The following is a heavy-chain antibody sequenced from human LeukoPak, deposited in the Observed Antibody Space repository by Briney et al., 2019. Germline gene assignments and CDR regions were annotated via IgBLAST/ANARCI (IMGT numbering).Heavy chain of an antibody. D-gene: IGHD6-19*01. Sequence: ASVKVSCKASGYTFSSSGISWVRQAPGQGLEWMGWISADNGNTDYAQKLQGRVTMTTDTSTSTAYMELRSLRSDDTAVYYCAREDNSGRWLDYHDAIDIWGQGTMVTVSS. V-gene: IGHV1-18*01. CDR2: ISADNGNT. CDR3: AREDNSGRWLDYHDAIDI. CDR1: GYTFSSSG. J-gene: IGHJ3*02.